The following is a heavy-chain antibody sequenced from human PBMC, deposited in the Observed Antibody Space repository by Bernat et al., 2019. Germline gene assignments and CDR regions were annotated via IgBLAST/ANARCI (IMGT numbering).Heavy chain of an antibody. D-gene: IGHD6-19*01. V-gene: IGHV4-39*01. CDR3: ARMGGSGWPQADY. CDR1: GASISSTSYY. CDR2: MYNGGST. Sequence: QLHLQESGPGLVKASDTLSLTCTVSGASISSTSYYWGWIRQPPGKGLEWIGTMYNGGSTYYNPSLKSRVTISVDTSKNQFSLKLSSVTAADTAVYYCARMGGSGWPQADYWGQGTLVTVSS. J-gene: IGHJ4*02.